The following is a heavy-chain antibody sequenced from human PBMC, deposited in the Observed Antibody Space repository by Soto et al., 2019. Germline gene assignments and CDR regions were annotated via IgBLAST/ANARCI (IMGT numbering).Heavy chain of an antibody. CDR3: AKDGGYCSSTSCLWAFDY. D-gene: IGHD2-2*01. CDR2: ISGSGGST. V-gene: IGHV3-23*01. CDR1: GFTFSRYA. J-gene: IGHJ4*02. Sequence: GGSLRLSCAASGFTFSRYAMSWVRQAPGKGLEWVSAISGSGGSTYYADSVKGRFTISRDNSKNTLYLQMNSLRAEDTAVYYCAKDGGYCSSTSCLWAFDYWGQGTLVTVSS.